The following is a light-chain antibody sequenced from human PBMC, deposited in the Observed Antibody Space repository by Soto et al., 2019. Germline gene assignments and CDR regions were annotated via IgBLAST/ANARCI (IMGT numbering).Light chain of an antibody. CDR3: QQYDNTPFT. J-gene: IGKJ3*01. CDR2: DAS. Sequence: DIQMTPSPSSLSSSVGDSVTITCQASQDISNYLNWYQQKPGKDPKLLIYDASNLETGVPSRFSGSGSGTDFTFTISSLQPEDIATYYCQQYDNTPFTFGPGTKVDIK. CDR1: QDISNY. V-gene: IGKV1-33*01.